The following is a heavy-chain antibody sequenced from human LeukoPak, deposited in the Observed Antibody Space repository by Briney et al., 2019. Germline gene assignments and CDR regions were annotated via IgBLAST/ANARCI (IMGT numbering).Heavy chain of an antibody. D-gene: IGHD1-26*01. CDR1: GFTVSSNY. Sequence: GGSLRLSCAASGFTVSSNYMSWVRQAPGKGLEWVSVIYSGGSTYYADSVKGRFTISRDNSKNTLYLQMNSLRAEDTAVYYCARDQGAQYYYYYGMDVWGQGTTVTVSS. CDR2: IYSGGST. J-gene: IGHJ6*02. CDR3: ARDQGAQYYYYYGMDV. V-gene: IGHV3-53*01.